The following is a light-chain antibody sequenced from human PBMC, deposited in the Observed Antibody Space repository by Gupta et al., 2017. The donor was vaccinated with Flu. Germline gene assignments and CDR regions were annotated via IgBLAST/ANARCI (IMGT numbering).Light chain of an antibody. CDR3: QQFNDWPFT. V-gene: IGKV3-15*01. Sequence: VMTQSPATLSVSPGEGATLSCRASQKVGVDLAWYQQKPGQPPRALIYDASFRATGVPARFTDSGSGTDFTLTISSLQSEDFAIYFCQQFNDWPFTFGQGTRLDIK. CDR1: QKVGVD. CDR2: DAS. J-gene: IGKJ5*01.